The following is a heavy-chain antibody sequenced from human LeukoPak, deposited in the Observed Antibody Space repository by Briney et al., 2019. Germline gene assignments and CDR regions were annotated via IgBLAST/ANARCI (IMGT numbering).Heavy chain of an antibody. CDR2: ITGSGGAT. CDR3: ANRRSYDGGPFDY. D-gene: IGHD5-12*01. V-gene: IGHV3-23*01. CDR1: RFTLINYA. Sequence: GSPRVSCAGSRFTLINYAMSWVRQAPGEGLEWVSPITGSGGATYYADSVKGRFSIYRDNSKNTLYLHMNTLRAEDTAVYYCANRRSYDGGPFDYWGQGALVTVSS. J-gene: IGHJ4*02.